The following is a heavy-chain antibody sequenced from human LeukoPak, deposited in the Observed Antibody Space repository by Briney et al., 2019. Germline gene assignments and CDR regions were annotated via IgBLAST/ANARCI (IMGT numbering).Heavy chain of an antibody. V-gene: IGHV4-38-2*01. Sequence: PWGRQALIVEVRGYCNSSRYWWGWNRQKPGKGLEWIGSIYHSGSTYYNPSLKSRVTISVDTSKNQFSLKLSSVTAADTAVYYCARVHNWNYFPFDPWGQGTLVTVSS. D-gene: IGHD1-7*01. J-gene: IGHJ5*02. CDR1: GYCNSSRYW. CDR3: ARVHNWNYFPFDP. CDR2: IYHSGST.